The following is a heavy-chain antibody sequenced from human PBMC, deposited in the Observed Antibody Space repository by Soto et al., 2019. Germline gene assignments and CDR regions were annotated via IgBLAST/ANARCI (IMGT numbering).Heavy chain of an antibody. Sequence: LGESLKISCKGSGYSFTSYWIGWVRQMPGKGLEWMGIIYPGDSDTRYSPSFQGQVTISADKSINTAYLQWSSLKASDTAMYYCAGGGVRGVITRTRDYYGMDVWGQGTTVTVSS. CDR2: IYPGDSDT. J-gene: IGHJ6*02. CDR1: GYSFTSYW. CDR3: AGGGVRGVITRTRDYYGMDV. V-gene: IGHV5-51*01. D-gene: IGHD3-10*01.